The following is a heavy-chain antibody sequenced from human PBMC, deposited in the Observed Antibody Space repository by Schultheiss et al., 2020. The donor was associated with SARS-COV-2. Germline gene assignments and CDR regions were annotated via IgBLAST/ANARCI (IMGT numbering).Heavy chain of an antibody. D-gene: IGHD4-17*01. J-gene: IGHJ6*02. V-gene: IGHV3-30*03. CDR2: ISYDGSNK. CDR3: ARPQGADYGERYGMDV. Sequence: GESLKISCAASGFTFSSYGMHWVRQAPGKGLEWVAVISYDGSNKYYADSVKGRFTISRDNSKNTLYLQMNSLRAEDTAVYYCARPQGADYGERYGMDVWGQGTTVTVSS. CDR1: GFTFSSYG.